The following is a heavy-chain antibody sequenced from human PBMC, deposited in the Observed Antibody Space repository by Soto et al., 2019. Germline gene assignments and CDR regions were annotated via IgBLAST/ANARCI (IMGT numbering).Heavy chain of an antibody. CDR3: AKVSSASGSPLDY. CDR1: GFTFSSYA. J-gene: IGHJ4*02. V-gene: IGHV3-23*01. D-gene: IGHD1-26*01. CDR2: ISGSGGST. Sequence: EVQLLESGGGLVQPGGSLRLSCAASGFTFSSYAMSWVRQAPGKGLGWVSAISGSGGSTYYADSVKGRFTISRDNSKNTLYLQMNSLRAEDTAVYYCAKVSSASGSPLDYWGQGTLVTVSS.